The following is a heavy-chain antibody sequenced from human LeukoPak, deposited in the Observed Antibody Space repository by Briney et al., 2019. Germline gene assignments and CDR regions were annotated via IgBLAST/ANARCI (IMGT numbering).Heavy chain of an antibody. CDR2: IHYSEGT. J-gene: IGHJ4*02. V-gene: IGHV4-28*03. D-gene: IGHD2/OR15-2a*01. CDR3: ARALNGYFYAFDS. Sequence: SDTLSLTCAVSGFSISSSYWWGWVRQPPGKGLEWIGYIHYSEGTYYNPSLKSRVTMSVDTSKNQFSLKLTSVTAADTAVYYCARALNGYFYAFDSWGQGTLVTVSS. CDR1: GFSISSSYW.